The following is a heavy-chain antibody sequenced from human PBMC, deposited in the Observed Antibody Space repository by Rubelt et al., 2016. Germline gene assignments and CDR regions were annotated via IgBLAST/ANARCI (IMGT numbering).Heavy chain of an antibody. CDR1: GFTFSSYN. Sequence: VQLVESGGGLVKPGGSLRLSCAASGFTFSSYNMNWVRQAPGKGLEWVSSIGGSSTYIYYADSVKGRFTISRDNAKNSLYLQMSSLRAEDTALYYCARDQGGNWFDPWGQGTLVTVSS. J-gene: IGHJ5*02. D-gene: IGHD3-16*01. V-gene: IGHV3-21*01. CDR3: ARDQGGNWFDP. CDR2: IGGSSTYI.